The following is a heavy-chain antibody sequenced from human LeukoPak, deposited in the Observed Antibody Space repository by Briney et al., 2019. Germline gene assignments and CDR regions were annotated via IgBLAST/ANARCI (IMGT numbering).Heavy chain of an antibody. D-gene: IGHD3-22*01. Sequence: SETLSLTCNVSGGSISSYYWSWIRQPPGKGPEWIGYIYYSGSTNYNPSLKSRVTISVDTSKNQFSLKLSSVTAADTAVYYCARHPTYYYDSSGYSDYWGQGTLVTVSS. CDR2: IYYSGST. V-gene: IGHV4-59*01. J-gene: IGHJ4*02. CDR3: ARHPTYYYDSSGYSDY. CDR1: GGSISSYY.